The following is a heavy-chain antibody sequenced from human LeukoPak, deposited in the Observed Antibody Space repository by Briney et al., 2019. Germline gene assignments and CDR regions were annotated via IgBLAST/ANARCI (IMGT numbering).Heavy chain of an antibody. J-gene: IGHJ6*03. CDR3: ARDRVYGALKGPMDV. Sequence: ASVKVSCKASGYTFTSYGISCVRQAPGQGLEWMVIINPSGGSTSYAQKFQGRVTMTRDTSTSTVYMELSSLRSEATAVYYCARDRVYGALKGPMDVWGKGTTVTISS. CDR2: INPSGGST. V-gene: IGHV1-46*01. D-gene: IGHD5/OR15-5a*01. CDR1: GYTFTSYG.